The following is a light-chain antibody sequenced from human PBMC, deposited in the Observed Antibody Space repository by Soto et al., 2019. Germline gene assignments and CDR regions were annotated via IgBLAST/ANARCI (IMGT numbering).Light chain of an antibody. CDR3: QQSYSSLVT. CDR1: QTIVTY. V-gene: IGKV1-39*01. J-gene: IGKJ4*01. Sequence: MTQSPATLSASLGDSVTITFRASQTIVTYINWFQHKSGRAPKLLIYTSSSVNSGVSSRFRGSGSGTDFTLTINDVQPEDSATYYCQQSYSSLVTFGAGTKVDIK. CDR2: TSS.